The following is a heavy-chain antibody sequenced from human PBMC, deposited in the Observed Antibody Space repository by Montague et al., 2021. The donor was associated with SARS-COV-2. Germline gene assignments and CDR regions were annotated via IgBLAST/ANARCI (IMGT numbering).Heavy chain of an antibody. Sequence: SETLSLTCTVSGGSISSSVYYWGWFRQPPGKGLEWIGSIYYSCITYHNPFLKSRVTISGDTSKNQFPLKLCSVTAADTAVYYCARHSGGSVPYYDISGPLGYWGKGTLVTVSS. D-gene: IGHD3-22*01. V-gene: IGHV4-39*01. CDR3: ARHSGGSVPYYDISGPLGY. CDR1: GGSISSSVYY. CDR2: IYYSCIT. J-gene: IGHJ4*02.